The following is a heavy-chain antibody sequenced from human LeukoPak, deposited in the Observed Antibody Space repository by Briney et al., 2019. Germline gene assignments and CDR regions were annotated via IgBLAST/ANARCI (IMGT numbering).Heavy chain of an antibody. V-gene: IGHV4-30-2*01. CDR3: ARDENNAFDI. Sequence: PSETLSLTCAVSGGSISSGGYSWSWIRQPPGKGLEWIGYIYHSGSTHYNPSLKSRVTISVDRSKNQFSLKLSSVTAADTAVYYCARDENNAFDIWGQGTMVTVSS. J-gene: IGHJ3*02. CDR1: GGSISSGGYS. CDR2: IYHSGST.